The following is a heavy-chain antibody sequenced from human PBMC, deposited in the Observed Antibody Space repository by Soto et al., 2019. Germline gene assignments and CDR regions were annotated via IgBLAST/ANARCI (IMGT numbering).Heavy chain of an antibody. CDR2: IYPGDSDT. D-gene: IGHD3-9*01. Sequence: PGESLKISCKGSGYSFTSYWIGWVRQMPGKGLEWMGIIYPGDSDTRCSPSFQGQVTISADKSISTAYLQWSSLKASDTAMYYCARHNIYDILTGYPNDAFDIWGQGTMVTVSS. J-gene: IGHJ3*02. V-gene: IGHV5-51*01. CDR3: ARHNIYDILTGYPNDAFDI. CDR1: GYSFTSYW.